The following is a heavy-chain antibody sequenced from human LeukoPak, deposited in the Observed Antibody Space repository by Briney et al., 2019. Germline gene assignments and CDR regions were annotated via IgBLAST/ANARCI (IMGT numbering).Heavy chain of an antibody. Sequence: GSLRLSCEPSGFPFSSYWMLWVRQAPGKGLVWVSRISGDGTIKTYADFVRGRFTISRDNTKNILYLQMNSLKVDDTATYFCSMSQFDYWGQGVLVTVSS. CDR2: ISGDGTIK. CDR1: GFPFSSYW. V-gene: IGHV3-74*03. CDR3: SMSQFDY. J-gene: IGHJ4*02.